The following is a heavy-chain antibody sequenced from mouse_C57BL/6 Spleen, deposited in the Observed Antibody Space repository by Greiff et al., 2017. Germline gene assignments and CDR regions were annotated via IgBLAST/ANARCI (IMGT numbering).Heavy chain of an antibody. V-gene: IGHV1-74*01. CDR2: IHPSDSDT. J-gene: IGHJ1*03. Sequence: QVQLQQPGAVLVKPGASVKMSCKASVYNFTDYYMHWVKQRHDQGLEWIGRIHPSDSDTNYNQKFKVKATFTVAKSSSTASMQLSSLTSEASAVYYWAIEFGRDFEDWGTGTSVTAS. CDR1: VYNFTDYY. CDR3: AIEFGRDFED.